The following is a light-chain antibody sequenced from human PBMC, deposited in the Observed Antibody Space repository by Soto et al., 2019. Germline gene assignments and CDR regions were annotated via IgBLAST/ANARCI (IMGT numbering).Light chain of an antibody. CDR1: SSDVGGYNY. V-gene: IGLV2-14*01. Sequence: QSALTQPASVSGSPGQSITISCTGTSSDVGGYNYVSWYQQHPGKAPKLMIYDVSNRPSGVSNRFSGSRSGNTASLIISGLQTAYEADYYCSSYTVSSTVIFGGGTKLTVL. CDR3: SSYTVSSTVI. CDR2: DVS. J-gene: IGLJ2*01.